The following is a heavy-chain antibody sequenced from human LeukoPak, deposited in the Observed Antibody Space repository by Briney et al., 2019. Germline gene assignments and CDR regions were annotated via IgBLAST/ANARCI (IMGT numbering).Heavy chain of an antibody. D-gene: IGHD2-2*02. CDR3: AKDKIGYCSSTSCYTKSGFDY. J-gene: IGHJ4*02. V-gene: IGHV3-30*02. CDR1: GLTFSSYG. Sequence: GGSLRLSCAASGLTFSSYGMHWVRQAPGKGLEWVAFIRYDGSNKHYADSVKGRFTISRDNSKNTLYLQMNSLRAEDTAVYYCAKDKIGYCSSTSCYTKSGFDYWGQGTLVTVSS. CDR2: IRYDGSNK.